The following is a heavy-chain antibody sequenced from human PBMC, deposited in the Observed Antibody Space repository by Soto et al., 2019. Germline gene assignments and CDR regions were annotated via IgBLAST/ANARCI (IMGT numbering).Heavy chain of an antibody. CDR3: AKDRGRGSPVSGGLDV. J-gene: IGHJ6*02. Sequence: GGSLRLSCAASGFTFSHYSMNWVRQAPGKGLEWVAFVSSTSSYIYYAGSVKGRFTISRDNATNSLYLQMNTLRAEDTTVYYCAKDRGRGSPVSGGLDVWGQGTTVTVSS. CDR1: GFTFSHYS. CDR2: VSSTSSYI. V-gene: IGHV3-21*01. D-gene: IGHD3-10*01.